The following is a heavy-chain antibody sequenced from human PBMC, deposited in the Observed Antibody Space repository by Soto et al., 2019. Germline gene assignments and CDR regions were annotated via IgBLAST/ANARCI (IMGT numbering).Heavy chain of an antibody. CDR3: ARLYYDILTGYIFDY. V-gene: IGHV4-39*01. CDR2: IYYSGST. Sequence: PSETLSLTCTFSGCSISSSSYYWGWIRQPPGKGLEWIGSIYYSGSTYYNPSLKSRVTISVDTSKNQFSLKLSSVTAADTAVYYCARLYYDILTGYIFDYWGQGTLVTVSS. D-gene: IGHD3-9*01. CDR1: GCSISSSSYY. J-gene: IGHJ4*02.